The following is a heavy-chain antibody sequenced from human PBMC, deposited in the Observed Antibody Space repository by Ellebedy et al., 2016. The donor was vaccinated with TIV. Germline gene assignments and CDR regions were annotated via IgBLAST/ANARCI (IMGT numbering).Heavy chain of an antibody. CDR2: ISSSSSYI. J-gene: IGHJ5*02. CDR1: GFTFSSYS. D-gene: IGHD6-13*01. CDR3: ARARSIAAAGPVYNWFDP. Sequence: GESLKISCAASGFTFSSYSMNWVRQAPGKALEWVSSISSSSSYIYYADSVKGRFTISRDNAKNSLYLQMNSLRAEDTAVYYCARARSIAAAGPVYNWFDPWGQGTLVTVSS. V-gene: IGHV3-21*01.